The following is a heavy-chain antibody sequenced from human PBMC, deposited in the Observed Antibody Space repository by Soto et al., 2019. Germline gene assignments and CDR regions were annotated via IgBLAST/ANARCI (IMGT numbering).Heavy chain of an antibody. D-gene: IGHD3-22*01. CDR1: GFTFTSSA. CDR2: IVVGSGNT. Sequence: ASVKVSCKASGFTFTSSAVQWVRQARGQRLEWIGWIVVGSGNTNYAQKFQERVTITRDMSTSTAYMELSSLRSEDTAVYYCAAAPYYYDSSGYYALDAFDIWGQGTMVTVSS. J-gene: IGHJ3*02. CDR3: AAAPYYYDSSGYYALDAFDI. V-gene: IGHV1-58*01.